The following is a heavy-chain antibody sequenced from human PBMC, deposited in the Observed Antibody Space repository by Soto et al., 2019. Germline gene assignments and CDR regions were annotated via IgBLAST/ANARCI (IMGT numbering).Heavy chain of an antibody. CDR1: GGSISSYY. J-gene: IGHJ4*02. Sequence: QVQLQESGPGLVKPSETLSLTCTVSGGSISSYYWSWIRQPPGKGLEWTGYLYYSWSTNYNPTLKRRVTISVDTSNNTFSLKLSSVPAADTAVYYWARGERRVATPSGYWGPGALVTVSS. CDR2: LYYSWST. CDR3: ARGERRVATPSGY. V-gene: IGHV4-59*01. D-gene: IGHD2-15*01.